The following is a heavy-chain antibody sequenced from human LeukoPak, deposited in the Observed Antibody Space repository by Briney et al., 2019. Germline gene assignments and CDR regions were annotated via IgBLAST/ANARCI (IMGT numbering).Heavy chain of an antibody. V-gene: IGHV3-7*01. CDR2: IKQDGSEK. CDR3: ARDDRGNWFDP. Sequence: GGSLRLSCVASGFTFSSYWMSWVRQAPGKGLEWVANIKQDGSEKYYVDSVKGRFTISRDNAKNSLYLQMNSLRAEDTAVYYCARDDRGNWFDPWGQGTLVTVSS. J-gene: IGHJ5*02. D-gene: IGHD3-10*01. CDR1: GFTFSSYW.